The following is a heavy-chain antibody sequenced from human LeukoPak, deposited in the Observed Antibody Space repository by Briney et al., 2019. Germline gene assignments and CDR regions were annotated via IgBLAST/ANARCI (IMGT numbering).Heavy chain of an antibody. CDR1: GGSFSGYY. V-gene: IGHV4-34*01. Sequence: PSETLSLTCAVYGGSFSGYYWSWIRQPPGKGLEWIGEINHSGSTNYNPSLKSRVTISVDTSKNQFSLKLSSVTAADTAVYYCARHAPYGEKKVGWFDPWGQGTLVTVSS. CDR3: ARHAPYGEKKVGWFDP. D-gene: IGHD2-8*01. J-gene: IGHJ5*02. CDR2: INHSGST.